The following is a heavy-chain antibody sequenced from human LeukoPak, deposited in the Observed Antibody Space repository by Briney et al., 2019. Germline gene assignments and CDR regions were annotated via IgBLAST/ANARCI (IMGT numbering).Heavy chain of an antibody. V-gene: IGHV4-59*02. CDR1: GYSVSRDF. D-gene: IGHD3-10*01. J-gene: IGHJ4*02. CDR2: IYYTGTI. CDR3: ARIGFGEPYHFDS. Sequence: PSETLSLTCTVSGYSVSRDFWSWIRQSPGKGLEWIGNIYYTGTINYNPPLTSRVTISVDTSKNQFSLKLTSVTAADTGVYYCARIGFGEPYHFDSWGLGTLVTVSS.